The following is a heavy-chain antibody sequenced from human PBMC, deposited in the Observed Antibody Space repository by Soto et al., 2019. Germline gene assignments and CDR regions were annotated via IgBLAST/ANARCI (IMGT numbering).Heavy chain of an antibody. CDR3: ARASEYYYGSGSYYRVQFDY. CDR1: GGSISSGGYY. Sequence: QVQLQESGPGLVKPSQTLSLTCTVSGGSISSGGYYWSWIRQHPGKGLEWIGYIYYSGSTYYNPSLKSRVTNSVDTSKNQFSPKLSSVTAADTAVYYCARASEYYYGSGSYYRVQFDYWGQGTLVTVSS. CDR2: IYYSGST. D-gene: IGHD3-10*01. V-gene: IGHV4-31*03. J-gene: IGHJ4*02.